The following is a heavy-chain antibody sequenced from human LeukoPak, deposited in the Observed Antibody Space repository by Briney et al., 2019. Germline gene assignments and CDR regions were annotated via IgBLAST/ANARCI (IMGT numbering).Heavy chain of an antibody. CDR2: ISYDGSNK. J-gene: IGHJ6*04. Sequence: GGSLRLSCAVSGFTFSSYAMHWVRQAPGKGLEWVAVISYDGSNKYYADSVKGRFTISRDNSKNTLYLQMNSLRAEDTAVYYCARDKGYCSSTSCYGYYYYGMDVWGKGTTVTVSS. V-gene: IGHV3-30*04. CDR3: ARDKGYCSSTSCYGYYYYGMDV. D-gene: IGHD2-2*01. CDR1: GFTFSSYA.